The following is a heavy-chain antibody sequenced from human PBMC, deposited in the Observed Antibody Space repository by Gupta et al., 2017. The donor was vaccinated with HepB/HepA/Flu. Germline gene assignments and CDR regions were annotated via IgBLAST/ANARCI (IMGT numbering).Heavy chain of an antibody. CDR2: ISSSSSYI. J-gene: IGHJ5*02. D-gene: IGHD2-15*01. CDR3: ARDYLGAQNYCSGGSCHSLTLLYNWFDP. V-gene: IGHV3-21*01. Sequence: EVQLVESGGGLVKPGGSLRLSCAASGFTFSSYSMNWVRQAPGKGLEWVSSISSSSSYIYYADSVKGRFTISRDNAKNSLYLQMNSLRAEDTAVYYCARDYLGAQNYCSGGSCHSLTLLYNWFDPWGQGTLVTVSS. CDR1: GFTFSSYS.